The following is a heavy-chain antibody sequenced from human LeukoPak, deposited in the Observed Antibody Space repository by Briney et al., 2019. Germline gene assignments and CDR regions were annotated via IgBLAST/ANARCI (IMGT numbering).Heavy chain of an antibody. D-gene: IGHD3-10*02. CDR2: INSDGSST. V-gene: IGHV3-74*01. CDR3: AGSLFSNWYFDL. CDR1: GFTFSSYW. Sequence: QPGGSLRLSCATSGFTFSSYWMYWVRQAPGKGLVWVSRINSDGSSTSYADSVKGRFTISRDNAKNTLYMQMNSLRAEDTAVYYCAGSLFSNWYFDLWGRGTLVTVSS. J-gene: IGHJ2*01.